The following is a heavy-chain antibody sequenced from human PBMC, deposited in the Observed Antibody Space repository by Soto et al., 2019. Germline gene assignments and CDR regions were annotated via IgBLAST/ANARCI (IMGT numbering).Heavy chain of an antibody. CDR1: GFSLSNTKMG. Sequence: QVTLKQSGPVVVKPTETLTLTCTVSGFSLSNTKMGVSWIHQPPGKALEWLAQVFSNGEKSYSASLRTRLTISKDTSKSQVVLTMTNMGPLDTGTYFCARFDDYGLSSWGQGTLVNVSS. J-gene: IGHJ4*02. V-gene: IGHV2-26*01. D-gene: IGHD3-10*01. CDR2: VFSNGEK. CDR3: ARFDDYGLSS.